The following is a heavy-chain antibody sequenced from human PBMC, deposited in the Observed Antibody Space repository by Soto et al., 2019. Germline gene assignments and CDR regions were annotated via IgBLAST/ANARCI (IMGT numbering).Heavy chain of an antibody. V-gene: IGHV5-10-1*01. CDR2: IDPSDSYT. CDR3: ARHRGGDYYYGMDV. J-gene: IGHJ6*02. D-gene: IGHD3-10*01. CDR1: GYSFTSYW. Sequence: VASLKISCNGSGYSFTSYWISWVRQMPGKGLEWMGRIDPSDSYTNYSPSFQGHVTISADKSISTAYLQWSSLKASDTAMYYCARHRGGDYYYGMDVWGQGTTVTVSS.